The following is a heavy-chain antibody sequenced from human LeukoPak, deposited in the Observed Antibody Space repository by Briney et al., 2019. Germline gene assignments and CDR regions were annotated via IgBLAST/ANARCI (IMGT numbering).Heavy chain of an antibody. CDR2: IIPIFGTA. CDR3: ARDRDDILTGYWFDP. J-gene: IGHJ5*02. V-gene: IGHV1-69*13. CDR1: GGTFSSYA. Sequence: ASVNVSYKPSGGTFSSYAISWVRQAPGQGLEWMGGIIPIFGTANYAQKFQGRVTITADESTSTAYMELSSLRSEDTAVYYCARDRDDILTGYWFDPWGQGTLVTVSS. D-gene: IGHD3-9*01.